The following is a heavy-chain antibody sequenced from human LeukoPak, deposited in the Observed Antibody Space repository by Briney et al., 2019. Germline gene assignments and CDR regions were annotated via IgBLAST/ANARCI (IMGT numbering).Heavy chain of an antibody. V-gene: IGHV1-69*04. J-gene: IGHJ4*02. CDR1: GYTFTSYG. D-gene: IGHD3-10*01. CDR2: IIPILGIA. CDR3: ARGHSGRPFDY. Sequence: GASVKVSCKASGYTFTSYGISWVRQAPGQGLEWMGRIIPILGIANYPQKFQGRVTITADKSTSTAYMELSSLRSEDTAVYYCARGHSGRPFDYWGQGTLVTVSS.